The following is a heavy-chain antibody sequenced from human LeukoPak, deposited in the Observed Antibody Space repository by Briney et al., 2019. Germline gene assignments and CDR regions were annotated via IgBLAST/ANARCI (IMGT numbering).Heavy chain of an antibody. Sequence: PGGSLRHFYAASGFTFSSWAIQRVRQPPGNGLQPGAVISYDGCNKYYADSVKGRFTISRDNSKNTLYLQMNSLRAEDTAVYYCARANYDGLSYYDYMDVWGKGTTVTVSS. D-gene: IGHD3-3*01. CDR1: GFTFSSWA. CDR3: ARANYDGLSYYDYMDV. J-gene: IGHJ6*03. V-gene: IGHV3-30*01. CDR2: ISYDGCNK.